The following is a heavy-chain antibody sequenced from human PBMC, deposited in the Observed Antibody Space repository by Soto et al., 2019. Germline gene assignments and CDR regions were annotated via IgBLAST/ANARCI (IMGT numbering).Heavy chain of an antibody. CDR2: IYYSGST. V-gene: IGHV4-39*07. J-gene: IGHJ4*02. CDR1: GGSISSSSYY. CDR3: TRELLRYFDS. Sequence: PSETLSLTCTVSGGSISSSSYYWGWIRQPPGKGLEWIGSIYYSGSTYYNPSLKSRVSISVDTSKNQFSLKLSSVTAADTAVYYCTRELLRYFDSWGQGTLVTVSS. D-gene: IGHD3-3*01.